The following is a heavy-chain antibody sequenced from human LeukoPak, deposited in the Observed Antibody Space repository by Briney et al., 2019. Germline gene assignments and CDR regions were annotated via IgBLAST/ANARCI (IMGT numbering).Heavy chain of an antibody. D-gene: IGHD3-22*01. Sequence: SETLSLTCTVSGGSISGYYWSWVRQPAGKGLEWIWRIYTSGNTNYNPSLKSRLTMSVDTSKNQFSLKLSSVTAEDTAVYYCARQSDRSGYYYVGAFDFWGQGTMVTVSS. CDR3: ARQSDRSGYYYVGAFDF. CDR2: IYTSGNT. CDR1: GGSISGYY. J-gene: IGHJ3*01. V-gene: IGHV4-4*07.